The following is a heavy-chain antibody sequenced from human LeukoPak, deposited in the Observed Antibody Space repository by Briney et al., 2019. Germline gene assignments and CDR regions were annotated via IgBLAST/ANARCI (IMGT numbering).Heavy chain of an antibody. J-gene: IGHJ4*02. CDR2: IYYRGNT. V-gene: IGHV4-59*11. D-gene: IGHD3-10*01. CDR1: RGSISGHY. CDR3: ARDGGYGSGSYYFES. Sequence: PSETLSLTCTVSRGSISGHYWSWIRQSPGKGLEWIGNIYYRGNTNYNPSLKSRVTISVDTSKNQFSLKLSSVTAADTAVYYCARDGGYGSGSYYFESWGQGTLVTVSS.